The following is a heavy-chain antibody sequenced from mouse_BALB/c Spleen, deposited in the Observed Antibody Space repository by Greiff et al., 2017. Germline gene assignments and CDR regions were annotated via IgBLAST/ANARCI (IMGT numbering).Heavy chain of an antibody. Sequence: EVQLVESGAELVRPGALVKLSCKASGFNIKDYYMHWVKQRPEQGLEWIGWIDPENGNTIYDPKFQGKASITADTSSNTAYLQLSSLTSEDTAVYYCARRALAYYRYDGDYWGQGTTLTVSS. CDR3: ARRALAYYRYDGDY. V-gene: IGHV14-1*02. CDR2: IDPENGNT. J-gene: IGHJ2*01. D-gene: IGHD2-14*01. CDR1: GFNIKDYY.